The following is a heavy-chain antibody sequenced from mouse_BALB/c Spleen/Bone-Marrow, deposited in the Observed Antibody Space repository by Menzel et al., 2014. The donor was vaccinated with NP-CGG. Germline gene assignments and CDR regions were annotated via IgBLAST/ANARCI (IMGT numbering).Heavy chain of an antibody. CDR1: GYTFTSYW. J-gene: IGHJ3*01. CDR3: AKEGRGAY. Sequence: GQLVESGAELARPGASVKLSCKASGYTFTSYWMQWVKQRPGQGLEWIGAIYPGDGDTRYTQKFKGKATLTADKSSSTAYMQLSSLASEDSAVYYCAKEGRGAYWSRGTLITVSA. V-gene: IGHV1-87*01. CDR2: IYPGDGDT. D-gene: IGHD3-3*01.